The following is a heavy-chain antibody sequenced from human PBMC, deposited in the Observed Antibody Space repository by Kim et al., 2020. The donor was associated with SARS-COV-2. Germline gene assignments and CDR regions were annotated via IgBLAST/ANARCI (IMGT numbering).Heavy chain of an antibody. V-gene: IGHV1-2*02. CDR3: ARSSLLDFDY. CDR2: GGT. J-gene: IGHJ4*02. D-gene: IGHD3-16*02. Sequence: GGTNYGQKFQGRVTMTRDTSISPVYLELTSLRSDDTAVYYCARSSLLDFDYWGQGTLVTVSS.